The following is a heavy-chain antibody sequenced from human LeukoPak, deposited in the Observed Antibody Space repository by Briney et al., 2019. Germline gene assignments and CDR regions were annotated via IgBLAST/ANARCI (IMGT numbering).Heavy chain of an antibody. V-gene: IGHV1-18*01. D-gene: IGHD2-15*01. CDR3: ARDLLAYCSGGTCPFRY. CDR1: GYTFTSYG. Sequence: ASVKVSCKASGYTFTSYGISWVRQAPGQGLKWMGWISAYNGNTNYAQKLQGRVTMTTDTSTSTAYMELRGLGSDDTAVYYCARDLLAYCSGGTCPFRYWGQGTLVTVSS. J-gene: IGHJ4*02. CDR2: ISAYNGNT.